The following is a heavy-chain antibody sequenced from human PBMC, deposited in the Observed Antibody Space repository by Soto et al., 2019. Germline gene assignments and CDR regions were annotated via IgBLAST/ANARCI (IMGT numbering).Heavy chain of an antibody. D-gene: IGHD3-16*02. Sequence: QRLSCAASGFTFSNAWMSWVRQAPGKGLEWVGRIKSKTDGGTTDYAAPVKGRFTISRDDSKNTLYLQMNSLKTGDTAVYYCTTDSWGSYRPFDYWGQGTLVTVSS. V-gene: IGHV3-15*01. CDR1: GFTFSNAW. CDR2: IKSKTDGGTT. J-gene: IGHJ4*02. CDR3: TTDSWGSYRPFDY.